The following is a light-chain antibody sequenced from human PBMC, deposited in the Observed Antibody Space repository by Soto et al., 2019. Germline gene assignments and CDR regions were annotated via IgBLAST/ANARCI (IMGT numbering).Light chain of an antibody. CDR1: QGVSSYF. Sequence: EIVLTQSPGTLSLSPGERATLSCRASQGVSSYFLAWYQQKPRQAPRLLIYGASARATGIPDRFSGSGSGSDFTLTISRLESEDFAVYYCQQYGSAPRTFGQGTKLEIK. J-gene: IGKJ2*01. V-gene: IGKV3-20*01. CDR3: QQYGSAPRT. CDR2: GAS.